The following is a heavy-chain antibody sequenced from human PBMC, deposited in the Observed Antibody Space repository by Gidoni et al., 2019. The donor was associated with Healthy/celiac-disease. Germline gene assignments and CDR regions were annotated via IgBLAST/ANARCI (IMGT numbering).Heavy chain of an antibody. V-gene: IGHV3-30-3*01. Sequence: VQLVESGGGVVQPGRSLRLSCAASGFTVSSYAMHWVRQAPGKGLAWVAVISYDGSNKYYADSVKGRFTISRDNSKNTLYLQMNSLRAEDTAVYYCARDLQVDDYGLLDYWGQGTLVTVSS. D-gene: IGHD4-17*01. CDR1: GFTVSSYA. J-gene: IGHJ4*02. CDR2: ISYDGSNK. CDR3: ARDLQVDDYGLLDY.